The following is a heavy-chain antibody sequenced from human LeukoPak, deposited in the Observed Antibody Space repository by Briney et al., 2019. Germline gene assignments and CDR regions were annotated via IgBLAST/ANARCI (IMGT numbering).Heavy chain of an antibody. J-gene: IGHJ4*02. D-gene: IGHD2-15*01. CDR3: ARARLVVVAATHIYFDY. Sequence: GASVKVSCKASGYTFTGYYMHWVRQAPGQGLEWMGWINPNSGGTNYAQKFQGWVTMTRDTSISTAYMELSRLRSDDTAVYYCARARLVVVAATHIYFDYWGQGTLVTVSS. CDR1: GYTFTGYY. V-gene: IGHV1-2*04. CDR2: INPNSGGT.